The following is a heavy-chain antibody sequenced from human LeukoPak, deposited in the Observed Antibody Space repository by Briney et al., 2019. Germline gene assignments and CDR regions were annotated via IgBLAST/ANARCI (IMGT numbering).Heavy chain of an antibody. V-gene: IGHV1-24*01. J-gene: IGHJ3*02. CDR2: FDPEDGET. CDR3: ATTQDYYDSSGPAAFDI. CDR1: GYTLTELS. D-gene: IGHD3-22*01. Sequence: GASVKVSCKVSGYTLTELSMHWVRQAPGKGLEWMGGFDPEDGETIYAQKFQGRVTMTEDTSTDTAYMELSSLRSEDTAVYYCATTQDYYDSSGPAAFDIWGQGTMVTVSS.